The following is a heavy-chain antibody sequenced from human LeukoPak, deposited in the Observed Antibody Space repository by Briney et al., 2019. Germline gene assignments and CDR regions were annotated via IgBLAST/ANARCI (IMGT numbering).Heavy chain of an antibody. D-gene: IGHD3-10*01. J-gene: IGHJ4*02. Sequence: ASVKVSCKASGHTFPGFYMLWVRRAPGKGLECMGWRNHNSEGTNHAQKFQGRVTLKRDTSISTAYMELSRLRSDDTAVYYCARDRPLDADDYYGFYYFDYWGQGILVTVS. CDR3: ARDRPLDADDYYGFYYFDY. CDR2: RNHNSEGT. CDR1: GHTFPGFY. V-gene: IGHV1-2*02.